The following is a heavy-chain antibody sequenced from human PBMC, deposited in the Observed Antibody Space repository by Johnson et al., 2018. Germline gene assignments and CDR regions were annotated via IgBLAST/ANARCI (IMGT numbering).Heavy chain of an antibody. CDR2: IYHSGST. CDR3: ARYVSSSGYVHH. Sequence: QVQLQQWGAGLLKPSETLSLTCTVSGGSISGYYWSWIRQPPGKRLEWLGYIYHSGSTKYNPSLNSRVTMSVDASKNQCPLQLNSVTAAETAVYYCARYVSSSGYVHHWGQGTLVTVSS. D-gene: IGHD3-22*01. J-gene: IGHJ1*01. CDR1: GGSISGYY. V-gene: IGHV4-59*01.